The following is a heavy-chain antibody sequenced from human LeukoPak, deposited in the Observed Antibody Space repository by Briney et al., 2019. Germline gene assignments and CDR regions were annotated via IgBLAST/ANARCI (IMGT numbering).Heavy chain of an antibody. J-gene: IGHJ4*02. CDR3: TREEGGTTVDY. V-gene: IGHV4-38-2*02. D-gene: IGHD1-1*01. CDR1: GYSISSGYF. CDR2: ISHSGTT. Sequence: PSETLSLTCTVSGYSISSGYFWGWIRQPPGKGLEWIGSISHSGTTHYNPSLKSRITISQDTSKNQFSLKVNSVTAADTAAYYCTREEGGTTVDYWGQGTLVTVSS.